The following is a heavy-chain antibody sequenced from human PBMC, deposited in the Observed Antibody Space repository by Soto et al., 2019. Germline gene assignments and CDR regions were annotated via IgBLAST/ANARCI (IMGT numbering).Heavy chain of an antibody. V-gene: IGHV7-4-1*01. CDR1: GYNFNSHS. CDR2: INPNTGNP. D-gene: IGHD1-26*01. Sequence: QVQLVQSGSESMQPGASVKVSCKGSGYNFNSHSINWLRQAPGQGLEWMGWINPNTGNPSYEQGFTGRFVFSVDPSVSPVSLQIFRLQGDNSAVYYCVRDRDSGSFDYWGQGPLVTVSS. CDR3: VRDRDSGSFDY. J-gene: IGHJ4*02.